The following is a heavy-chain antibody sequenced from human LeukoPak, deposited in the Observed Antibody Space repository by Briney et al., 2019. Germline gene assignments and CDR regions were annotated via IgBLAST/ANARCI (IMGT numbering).Heavy chain of an antibody. Sequence: SETLSLTCTVSGGSISSYYWSWIRQPPGKGLEWIGYIYYSGSTNYNPSLKSRVTISVDTSKNQFSLKLSSVTAADTAVYYCARVRDSGYDAMIDYWGQGTLVTVSS. D-gene: IGHD5-12*01. CDR3: ARVRDSGYDAMIDY. J-gene: IGHJ4*02. V-gene: IGHV4-59*01. CDR2: IYYSGST. CDR1: GGSISSYY.